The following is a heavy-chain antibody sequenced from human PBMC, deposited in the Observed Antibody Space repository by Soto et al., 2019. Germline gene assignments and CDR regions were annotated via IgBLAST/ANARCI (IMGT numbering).Heavy chain of an antibody. D-gene: IGHD3-22*01. V-gene: IGHV4-59*01. CDR2: IYYTGST. Sequence: PSETLSLTCTVSGGSISSFYWSWIRQSPGKGLEWIGYIYYTGSTDYNASLKSRVTISIDTSKNQFSLELRSVTAADTAVYYCARDSSNSRWFEWGQGTLVTVSS. CDR1: GGSISSFY. J-gene: IGHJ4*02. CDR3: ARDSSNSRWFE.